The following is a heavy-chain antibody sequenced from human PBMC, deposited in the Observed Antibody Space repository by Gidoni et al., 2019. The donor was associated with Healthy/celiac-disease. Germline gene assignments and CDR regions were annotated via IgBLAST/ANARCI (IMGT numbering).Heavy chain of an antibody. J-gene: IGHJ4*02. V-gene: IGHV3-30*03. CDR2: ISYDGSNK. D-gene: IGHD3-10*01. CDR3: ARVSPYYDSSGSSVEDY. Sequence: QVQLVESGGGVVQPGRSLRLSCAASGFTFSSYGMHWVRQAPGKGLEWVAGISYDGSNKYYADSVKGRFTISRDNSKNTLYLQMNSLRAEDTAVYYCARVSPYYDSSGSSVEDYWGQGTLVTVSS. CDR1: GFTFSSYG.